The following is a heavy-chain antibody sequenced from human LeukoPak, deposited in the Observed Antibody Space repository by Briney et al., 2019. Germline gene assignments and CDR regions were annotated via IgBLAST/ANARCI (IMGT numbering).Heavy chain of an antibody. Sequence: SETLSLTCGVYGGSISSTKWRRWVRQPPGQGLERIGEISLSGLTNYNPSLKSRVTMTLEKTKNKLCLNMTSVTAADTAVYYCSRESGSFSPFGYWGQGTLVTVSS. V-gene: IGHV4-4*02. CDR1: GGSISSTKW. CDR2: ISLSGLT. D-gene: IGHD1-26*01. J-gene: IGHJ4*02. CDR3: SRESGSFSPFGY.